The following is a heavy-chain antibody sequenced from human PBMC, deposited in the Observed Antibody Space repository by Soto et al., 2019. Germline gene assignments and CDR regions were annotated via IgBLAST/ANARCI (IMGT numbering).Heavy chain of an antibody. CDR3: ARRGYSYGPHFDY. V-gene: IGHV4-39*01. Sequence: SETLSLTCTVSGGSISSSSYYWGWIRQPPGKGLEWIGSIYYSGSTYYNPPLKSRVTISVDTSKNPFSLKLSSVTAADTAVYYCARRGYSYGPHFDYWGQGTLVTVSS. CDR1: GGSISSSSYY. CDR2: IYYSGST. J-gene: IGHJ4*02. D-gene: IGHD5-18*01.